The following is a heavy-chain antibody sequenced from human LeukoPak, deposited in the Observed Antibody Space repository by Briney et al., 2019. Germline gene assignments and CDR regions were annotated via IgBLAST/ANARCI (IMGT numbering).Heavy chain of an antibody. Sequence: GGSLRLSCAASGFTFSTLGMNWVRQAPGRGLEWVSYISSGSGTTYYADSVKGRFTISRDTAKNSLYLQMNSLRDEDTAVYYCARGRGLTLSYHYFDYWGQGTLVTVSS. CDR1: GFTFSTLG. CDR3: ARGRGLTLSYHYFDY. CDR2: ISSGSGTT. D-gene: IGHD3-10*01. J-gene: IGHJ4*02. V-gene: IGHV3-48*02.